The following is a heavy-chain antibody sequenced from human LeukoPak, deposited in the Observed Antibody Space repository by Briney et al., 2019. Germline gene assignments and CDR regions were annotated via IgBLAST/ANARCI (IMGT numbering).Heavy chain of an antibody. V-gene: IGHV3-33*06. CDR1: GLSLSSFG. CDR3: AKGFRSGSGSPPDP. D-gene: IGHD1-26*01. J-gene: IGHJ5*02. Sequence: PGRSLRLSCAASGLSLSSFGMHWVRQAPGKGLEWVAGIGYDGSHESEAESVKGRFTISRDNSRNTVYLQMNSLRVDDTAVYYCAKGFRSGSGSPPDPWGQGTLVTVSS. CDR2: IGYDGSHE.